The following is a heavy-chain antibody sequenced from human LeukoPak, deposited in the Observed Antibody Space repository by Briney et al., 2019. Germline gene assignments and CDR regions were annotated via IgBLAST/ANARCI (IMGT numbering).Heavy chain of an antibody. CDR1: GGSTSDYY. J-gene: IGHJ4*02. D-gene: IGHD1-1*01. V-gene: IGHV4-59*01. Sequence: SETLSLTCTVSGGSTSDYYWNWIRQPPGKGLEWIGYIYYRGTTNYNPSLNSGVTISLDSSKNQFSLRLNSVTAADTAVYYCARGPPRTGRERYFDYWGQGTLVSVSS. CDR3: ARGPPRTGRERYFDY. CDR2: IYYRGTT.